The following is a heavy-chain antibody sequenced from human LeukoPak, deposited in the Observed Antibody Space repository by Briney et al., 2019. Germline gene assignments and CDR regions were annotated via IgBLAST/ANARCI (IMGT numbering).Heavy chain of an antibody. V-gene: IGHV3-53*01. CDR3: TRVKGGVLDY. J-gene: IGHJ4*02. CDR1: GFTVSNNF. Sequence: GGSLRLSCAASGFTVSNNFIGWVRQAPGKGLEWVSIIYSSGSTYYADSVKGRFTISRDNAKSSLYLQMDSLRAEDTAVYYCTRVKGGVLDYWGQGTLVTVSS. D-gene: IGHD3-16*01. CDR2: IYSSGST.